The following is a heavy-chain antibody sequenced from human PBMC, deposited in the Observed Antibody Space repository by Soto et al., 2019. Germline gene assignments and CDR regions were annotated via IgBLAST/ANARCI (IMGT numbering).Heavy chain of an antibody. CDR2: INPSGST. V-gene: IGHV4-4*07. J-gene: IGHJ4*02. CDR1: GGSISSYY. D-gene: IGHD5-18*01. CDR3: ARGTSRGYTYDY. Sequence: SETLSLTCTVSGGSISSYYWSWIRQSAGKRLEWIGRINPSGSTNYNPSLKSRVTMSLDTSKNQLSLRLSSVTAADTAVYYCARGTSRGYTYDYWGQGTLVTVSS.